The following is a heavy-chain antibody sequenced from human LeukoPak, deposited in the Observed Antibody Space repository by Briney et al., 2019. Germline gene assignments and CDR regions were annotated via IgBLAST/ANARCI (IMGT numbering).Heavy chain of an antibody. CDR1: GFTFSSYA. J-gene: IGHJ4*02. CDR2: ISSNGGST. Sequence: GGSLRLSCAASGFTFSSYAMHWVRQAPGKGLEYVSAISSNGGSTYYADSVKGRFTISRDDSKNTLYLQMNSLRAEDTAVYYCASARALGYFDYWGQGTLVTVSS. D-gene: IGHD3-16*01. V-gene: IGHV3-64*04. CDR3: ASARALGYFDY.